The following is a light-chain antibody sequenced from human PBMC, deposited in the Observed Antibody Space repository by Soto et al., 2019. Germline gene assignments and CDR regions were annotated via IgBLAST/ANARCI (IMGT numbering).Light chain of an antibody. V-gene: IGKV2-30*02. CDR3: MQSAHWPHT. CDR1: HSLLHSNGRTY. J-gene: IGKJ2*01. Sequence: DVVMTQSPLSLPVTLGQPASISCRSSHSLLHSNGRTYFFWFHQRPGQSPRRLIYMVSNRDSGVPDRFSGSGSGTDFTLKITRVEADDVGVYYCMQSAHWPHTFGQGTKLEI. CDR2: MVS.